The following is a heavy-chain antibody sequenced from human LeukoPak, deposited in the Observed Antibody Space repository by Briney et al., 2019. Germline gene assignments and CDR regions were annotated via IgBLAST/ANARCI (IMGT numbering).Heavy chain of an antibody. CDR2: INHSGST. J-gene: IGHJ4*02. V-gene: IGHV4-34*01. Sequence: SETLSLTCAVYGGSFSGYYWSWIRQPPGKGLEWIGEINHSGSTNYNPSLKSRVTISVDTSKNQFSLKLSSVTAADTAVYCCARGVYDFWSGYYPTPIDYWGQGTLVTDSS. D-gene: IGHD3-3*01. CDR3: ARGVYDFWSGYYPTPIDY. CDR1: GGSFSGYY.